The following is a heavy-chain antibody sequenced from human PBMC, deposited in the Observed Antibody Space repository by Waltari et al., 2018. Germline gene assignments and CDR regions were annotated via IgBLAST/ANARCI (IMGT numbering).Heavy chain of an antibody. V-gene: IGHV4-34*01. CDR2: IDQSGVT. Sequence: QVQLQQRGAGLLKPSETLSLTCGVHGTSFSGFYWSWIRQPPGKGLEWIGEIDQSGVTNYNPSLKSRVTISVDTSQSHFSLNLTSATAADMAVYYCARAGYYGSGIQDHAFDFWGQGTVVTVSS. D-gene: IGHD3-10*01. J-gene: IGHJ3*01. CDR3: ARAGYYGSGIQDHAFDF. CDR1: GTSFSGFY.